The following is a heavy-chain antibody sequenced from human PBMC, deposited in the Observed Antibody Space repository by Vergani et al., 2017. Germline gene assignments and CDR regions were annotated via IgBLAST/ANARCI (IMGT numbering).Heavy chain of an antibody. CDR2: INHSGST. D-gene: IGHD3-22*01. V-gene: IGHV4-34*01. J-gene: IGHJ3*02. CDR3: ARMSGSSGQDAFDI. Sequence: QVQLQQWGAGLLKPSETLSLTCAVYGGSFSGYYWSWIRQPPGKGLEWIGEINHSGSTNYNPSLKSRVTISVDTSKNQFSLKLSSVTAADTAVYYCARMSGSSGQDAFDIWGQGTMVTVSS. CDR1: GGSFSGYY.